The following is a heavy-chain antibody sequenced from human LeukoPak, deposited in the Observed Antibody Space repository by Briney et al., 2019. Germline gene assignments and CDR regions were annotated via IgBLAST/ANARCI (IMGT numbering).Heavy chain of an antibody. CDR3: ARLLRYCSGGSCYSFNYYYYMDV. J-gene: IGHJ6*03. Sequence: SETLSLTCAVYGGSFGGYYWSWIRQPPGKGLEWIGEINHSGSTNYNPSLKSRVTISVDTSKNQFSLKLSSVTAADTAVYYCARLLRYCSGGSCYSFNYYYYMDVWGKGTTVTISS. V-gene: IGHV4-34*01. CDR1: GGSFGGYY. CDR2: INHSGST. D-gene: IGHD2-15*01.